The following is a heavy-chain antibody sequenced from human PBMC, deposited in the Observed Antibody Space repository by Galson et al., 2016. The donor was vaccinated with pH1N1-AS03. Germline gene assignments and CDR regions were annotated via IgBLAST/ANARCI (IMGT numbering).Heavy chain of an antibody. CDR1: GFTFRSYS. J-gene: IGHJ5*01. CDR3: VRHNSIDYGSGNEGWFDP. V-gene: IGHV3-48*04. Sequence: SLRLSCAGSGFTFRSYSMNWVRQAPGKGLEWLSFISSSSGTIHYADSVKGRFITSRDNAKNSVYLQMNSLRVADTAVYYCVRHNSIDYGSGNEGWFDPWGQGTVVTVSS. CDR2: ISSSSGTI. D-gene: IGHD3-10*01.